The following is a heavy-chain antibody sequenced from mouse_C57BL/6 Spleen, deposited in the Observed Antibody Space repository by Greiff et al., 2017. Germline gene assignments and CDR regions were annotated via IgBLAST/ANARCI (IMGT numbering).Heavy chain of an antibody. CDR3: ARITTVVAFDY. V-gene: IGHV3-5*01. J-gene: IGHJ2*01. CDR1: GISITTGNYR. Sequence: VQLKESGPGLVKPSQTVFLTCTVTGISITTGNYRWSWIRPFPGNKLEWIGYIYYSGTITSNPSLTSLTTITRDTPKNQFFLEMNSLTAEDTATYYCARITTVVAFDYWGQGTTLTVSS. D-gene: IGHD1-1*01. CDR2: IYYSGTI.